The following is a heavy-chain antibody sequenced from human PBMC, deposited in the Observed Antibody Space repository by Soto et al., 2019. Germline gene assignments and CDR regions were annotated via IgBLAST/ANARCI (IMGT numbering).Heavy chain of an antibody. CDR1: GFTFTRYS. D-gene: IGHD6-19*01. V-gene: IGHV3-30*18. J-gene: IGHJ6*02. CDR2: ISYDGSNK. Sequence: PGGSLRLSCAASGFTFTRYSMNWVRQAPGKGLEWVAVISYDGSNKYYADSVKGRFTISRDNSKNTLYLQMSSLRAEDTAVYYCVKDGSSGWPYYYGLDVWGQGTTVTVSS. CDR3: VKDGSSGWPYYYGLDV.